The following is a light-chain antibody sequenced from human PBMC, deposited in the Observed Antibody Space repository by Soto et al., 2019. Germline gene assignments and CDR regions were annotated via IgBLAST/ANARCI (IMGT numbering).Light chain of an antibody. CDR1: SSDVGGYNY. V-gene: IGLV2-8*01. CDR3: SSYGGSNNYV. J-gene: IGLJ1*01. Sequence: QSVLTQPPSASGSPGQSVTLSCTGTSSDVGGYNYVSWYQQHPGKAPKLMIYEVSKRPSGVPDRFSGSKSSNTASLTVSGLQTEDEADYYCSSYGGSNNYVFGTGTKLTVL. CDR2: EVS.